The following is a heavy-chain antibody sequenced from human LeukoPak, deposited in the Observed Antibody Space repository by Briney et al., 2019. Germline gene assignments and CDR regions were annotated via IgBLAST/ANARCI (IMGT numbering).Heavy chain of an antibody. J-gene: IGHJ6*03. D-gene: IGHD4-17*01. CDR3: ARALYGATSFYYMDV. Sequence: PGGSQRLSCAASGFSLRNYALYWVRQAPGKGLEWVAAISYDGSRKYYAESLKGRFTISRDNSENTVYLQMNTLSAEDTAVYYCARALYGATSFYYMDVWGKGTTVTVSS. CDR1: GFSLRNYA. CDR2: ISYDGSRK. V-gene: IGHV3-30-3*01.